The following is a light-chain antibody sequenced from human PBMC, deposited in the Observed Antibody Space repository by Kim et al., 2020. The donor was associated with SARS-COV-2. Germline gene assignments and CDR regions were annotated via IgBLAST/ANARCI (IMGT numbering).Light chain of an antibody. CDR3: AAWDDSLNGWV. Sequence: QSVLTQPPSASGTPGQRVTISCSGSSSNIGSNTVNWYQQIPGTAPKLLIYSNNQRPSRVPDRFSGSKSGTSASLAIRGLQSEDEADYYCAAWDDSLNGWVFGAGTQLTVL. CDR1: SSNIGSNT. J-gene: IGLJ3*02. CDR2: SNN. V-gene: IGLV1-44*01.